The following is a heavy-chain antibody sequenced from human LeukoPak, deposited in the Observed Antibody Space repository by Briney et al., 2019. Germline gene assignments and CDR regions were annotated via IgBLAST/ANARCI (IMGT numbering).Heavy chain of an antibody. Sequence: SETLSLTCTVSGGSISSYYWSWIRQPAGKGLEWIGRIYTSGSTNYNPSLKSRVTMSVDTSKNQFSLKLSSVTAADTAVYFCAREGKKYCGSTSCSFFDSWGQGTLVTVSS. V-gene: IGHV4-4*07. CDR1: GGSISSYY. CDR2: IYTSGST. J-gene: IGHJ5*01. D-gene: IGHD2-2*01. CDR3: AREGKKYCGSTSCSFFDS.